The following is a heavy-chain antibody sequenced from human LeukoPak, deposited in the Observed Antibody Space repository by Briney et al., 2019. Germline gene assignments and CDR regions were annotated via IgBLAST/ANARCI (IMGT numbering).Heavy chain of an antibody. CDR3: ARDRIAAPGTPPPSAFDI. J-gene: IGHJ3*02. CDR2: ISSTSSYI. D-gene: IGHD6-13*01. CDR1: RFSFSYYS. V-gene: IGHV3-21*01. Sequence: PGGSLRLSCEASRFSFSYYSMNWVRQAPGKGLEWVSFISSTSSYIYYADSVKGRFTISRDNAKNSLYLQMNSLRAEDTAVYYCARDRIAAPGTPPPSAFDIWGQGTMVTVSS.